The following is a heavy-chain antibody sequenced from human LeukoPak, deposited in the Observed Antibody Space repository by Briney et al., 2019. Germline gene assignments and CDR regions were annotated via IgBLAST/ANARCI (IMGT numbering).Heavy chain of an antibody. CDR1: GFTFSSYE. V-gene: IGHV3-48*03. J-gene: IGHJ4*02. CDR2: ISSSGSTI. CDR3: ARDSTMIVVVPFDY. Sequence: SGGSLRLSCAASGFTFSSYEMNWVRQAPGKGPEWVSYISSSGSTIYYADSVKGRFTISRDNAKNSLYLQMNSLRAEDTAVYYCARDSTMIVVVPFDYWGQGTLVTVSS. D-gene: IGHD3-22*01.